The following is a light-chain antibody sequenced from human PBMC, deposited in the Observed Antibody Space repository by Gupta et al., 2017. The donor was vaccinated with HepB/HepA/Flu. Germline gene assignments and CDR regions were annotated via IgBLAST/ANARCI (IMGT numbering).Light chain of an antibody. Sequence: DLLMTQPPLSLPVTPGEQSSMSCRSSHSLLHSNGYNYLAWYLQKPGQSPQLLIYVGSNRASGVPDRFSGSGSGRDFTLKISRVEAEDVGVYYCMKALQAPWTFGQGTKVEIK. V-gene: IGKV2-28*01. CDR1: HSLLHSNGYNY. CDR2: VGS. CDR3: MKALQAPWT. J-gene: IGKJ1*01.